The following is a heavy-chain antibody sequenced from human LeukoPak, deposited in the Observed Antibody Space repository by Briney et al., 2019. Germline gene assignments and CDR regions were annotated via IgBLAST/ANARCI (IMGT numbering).Heavy chain of an antibody. D-gene: IGHD4-23*01. J-gene: IGHJ4*02. V-gene: IGHV3-7*03. Sequence: GGSLRLSCAASGFTFSNYWMSWVRQAPGKGLEWVANINLDGSERHFVDSVKGRFTISRDNARNSLYLQMSSLRAEDTAVYHCARNSWVGFDYWGQGTVVTVSS. CDR1: GFTFSNYW. CDR2: INLDGSER. CDR3: ARNSWVGFDY.